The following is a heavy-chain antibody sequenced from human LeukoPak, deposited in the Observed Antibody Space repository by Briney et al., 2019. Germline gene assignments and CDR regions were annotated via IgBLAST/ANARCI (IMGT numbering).Heavy chain of an antibody. CDR2: VNPISGGT. D-gene: IGHD1-26*01. CDR1: GYTFTGYY. V-gene: IGHV1-2*02. CDR3: ARDGEWEWELLYICDY. Sequence: GASVKVSCKASGYTFTGYYMHSVGQAPGHGLEWMGWVNPISGGTNLAQKFQCRVTMTRDTSISTAYMALSRLRSDDRAVYYYARDGEWEWELLYICDYWGQGTLVTVSS. J-gene: IGHJ4*01.